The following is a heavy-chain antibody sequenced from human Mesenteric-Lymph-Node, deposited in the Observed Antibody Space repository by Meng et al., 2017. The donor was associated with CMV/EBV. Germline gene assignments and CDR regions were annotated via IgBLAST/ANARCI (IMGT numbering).Heavy chain of an antibody. CDR1: GFTFSSYA. J-gene: IGHJ4*02. CDR2: IKHNGRN. Sequence: GSLRLSCAASGFTFSSYAMSWVRQAPGKGLEWIGEIKHNGRNSYNPSLKSRVTISVDTSKNQFSLKLSSVTAADTAVYYCARDRIVGATGRGVGDYWGQGTLVTVSS. D-gene: IGHD1-26*01. CDR3: ARDRIVGATGRGVGDY. V-gene: IGHV4-34*01.